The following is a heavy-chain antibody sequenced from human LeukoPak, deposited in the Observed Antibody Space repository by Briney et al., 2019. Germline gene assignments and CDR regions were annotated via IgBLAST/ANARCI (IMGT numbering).Heavy chain of an antibody. CDR2: IYYSGST. D-gene: IGHD3-3*01. Sequence: SETLSLTCTVSGGSISSYYWSWIRQPPGKGLEWIGYIYYSGSTNYNPSLTSRVTISVDTSKKQFSLKLSSVTAADTAVYYCARVYYDFWSGHRTNYYMDVWGKGTTVTVSS. CDR3: ARVYYDFWSGHRTNYYMDV. J-gene: IGHJ6*03. V-gene: IGHV4-59*01. CDR1: GGSISSYY.